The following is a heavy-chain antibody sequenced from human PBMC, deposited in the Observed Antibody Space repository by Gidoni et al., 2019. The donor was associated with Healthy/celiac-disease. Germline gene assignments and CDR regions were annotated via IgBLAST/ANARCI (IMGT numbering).Heavy chain of an antibody. CDR3: ARRSGDFDY. CDR1: GFTFSSYS. CDR2: ISSSSSYI. J-gene: IGHJ4*02. D-gene: IGHD3-10*01. Sequence: EVQLVESGGGLVKPGGSLRLSCAATGFTFSSYSMNGVRQAPGKGLEWVSSISSSSSYIYYADSVKGRFTISRDNAKNSLYLQMNSLRAEDTAVYYCARRSGDFDYWGQGTLVTVSS. V-gene: IGHV3-21*01.